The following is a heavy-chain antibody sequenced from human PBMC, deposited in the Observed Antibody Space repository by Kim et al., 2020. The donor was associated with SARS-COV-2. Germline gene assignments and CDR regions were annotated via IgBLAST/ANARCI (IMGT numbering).Heavy chain of an antibody. CDR1: GFTFSSYA. Sequence: GGSLRLSCAASGFTFSSYAMSWVRQAPGKGLEWVSAISGSGGSTYYADSVKGRFTISRDNSKNTLYLQMNSLRAEDTAVYYCAKHPSSGWHTGRDNWGQGTLVTVSS. CDR2: ISGSGGST. CDR3: AKHPSSGWHTGRDN. D-gene: IGHD6-19*01. J-gene: IGHJ4*02. V-gene: IGHV3-23*01.